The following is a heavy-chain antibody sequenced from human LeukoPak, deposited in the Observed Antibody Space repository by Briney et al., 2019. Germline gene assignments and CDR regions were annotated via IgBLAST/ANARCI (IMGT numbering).Heavy chain of an antibody. CDR2: IHHSGGA. J-gene: IGHJ4*02. V-gene: IGHV4-38-2*02. Sequence: PSETLSLTCSVSGYSITSGYYWAWIRQSPGKGLEWIGSIHHSGGAYYNASLKSRVTISVDTSKNQVSLKLDSVTAADTAVYYCARESSITVIVVVTEGMSYFDDWGQGTLVTVSS. CDR1: GYSITSGYY. D-gene: IGHD3-22*01. CDR3: ARESSITVIVVVTEGMSYFDD.